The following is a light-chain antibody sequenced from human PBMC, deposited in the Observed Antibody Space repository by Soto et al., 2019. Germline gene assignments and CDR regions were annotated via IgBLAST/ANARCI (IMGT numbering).Light chain of an antibody. CDR3: SSYTSSSTVV. CDR1: SSHVGGYNY. J-gene: IGLJ2*01. V-gene: IGLV2-14*01. Sequence: QSALTQPASASGSPGQSITISCTGTSSHVGGYNYVSWYQQHPGKAPKLMIYDVSNRPSGVSNRFSGSKSGNTASLTISGLQAEDEADYYCSSYTSSSTVVFGGGTKLTVL. CDR2: DVS.